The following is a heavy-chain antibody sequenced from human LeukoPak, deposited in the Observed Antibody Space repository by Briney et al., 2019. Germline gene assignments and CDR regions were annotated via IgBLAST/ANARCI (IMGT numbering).Heavy chain of an antibody. CDR1: GYTFTGYY. CDR2: INPNSGGT. Sequence: ASVKVSCKASGYTFTGYYIHWVRQAPGQGLEWMGWINPNSGGTNYAQKFQGRVTMTRDTSISTAYMELSRLRSDDTAVYYCARRCSGGSCIDYWGQGTLVTVSS. V-gene: IGHV1-2*02. D-gene: IGHD2-15*01. J-gene: IGHJ4*02. CDR3: ARRCSGGSCIDY.